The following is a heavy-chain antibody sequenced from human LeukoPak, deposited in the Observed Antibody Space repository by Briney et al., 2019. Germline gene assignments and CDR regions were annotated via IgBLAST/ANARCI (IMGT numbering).Heavy chain of an antibody. CDR3: TRDPTLNSMADAFDI. J-gene: IGHJ3*02. V-gene: IGHV4-59*01. CDR1: GGSISSYY. D-gene: IGHD5-24*01. Sequence: SETLSLTCTVSGGSISSYYWSWIRQPPGKGLAWIGYIYYSGSTNYNPSLKSRVTISVDTSKNQFSLKLSSVTAADTAVYYCTRDPTLNSMADAFDIWGQGTMVTVSS. CDR2: IYYSGST.